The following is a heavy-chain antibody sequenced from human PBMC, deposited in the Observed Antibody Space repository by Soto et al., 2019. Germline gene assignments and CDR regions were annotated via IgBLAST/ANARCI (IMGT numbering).Heavy chain of an antibody. CDR2: MYHSGST. CDR3: ARAHTYYYDISGYSKQSFHFDS. CDR1: GGSISSDYW. D-gene: IGHD3-22*01. J-gene: IGHJ4*02. V-gene: IGHV4-4*01. Sequence: TLSLTCTVSGGSISSDYWWTWVRQPPGKGLEWIAEMYHSGSTNYNPSLKSRVTISVDKSKNQISLKLSSVTAADTAVYFCARAHTYYYDISGYSKQSFHFDSWGQGTLVTVSS.